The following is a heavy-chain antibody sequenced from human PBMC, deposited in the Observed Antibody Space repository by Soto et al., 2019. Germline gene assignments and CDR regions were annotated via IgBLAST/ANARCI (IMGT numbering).Heavy chain of an antibody. CDR2: IIPIFGTA. CDR1: GGTFSSYA. CDR3: ARVTYYYDSSGYAYYGMDV. Sequence: SVKVSCKASGGTFSSYAISWVRQAPGQGLEWMGGIIPIFGTANYAQKFQGRVTITADKSTGTAYMELSSLRSEDTAVYYCARVTYYYDSSGYAYYGMDVWGQGTTVTVSS. D-gene: IGHD3-22*01. V-gene: IGHV1-69*06. J-gene: IGHJ6*02.